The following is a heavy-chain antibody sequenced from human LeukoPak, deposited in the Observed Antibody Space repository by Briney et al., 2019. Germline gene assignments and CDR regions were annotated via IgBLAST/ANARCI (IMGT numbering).Heavy chain of an antibody. CDR3: ARASIAAAGAFDY. D-gene: IGHD6-13*01. J-gene: IGHJ4*02. CDR1: GFTFSSYW. CDR2: INSDGSSR. Sequence: PGGSLRLSCAASGFTFSSYWMHWVRQAPGKGRVWVSDINSDGSSRGYADSVKGRFTISRDNAKTTMFLQMNSLSADDTSLYYCARASIAAAGAFDYWGQGTLVTVSS. V-gene: IGHV3-74*01.